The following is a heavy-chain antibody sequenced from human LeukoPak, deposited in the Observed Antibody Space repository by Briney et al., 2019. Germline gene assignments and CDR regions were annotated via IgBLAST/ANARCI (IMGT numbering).Heavy chain of an antibody. J-gene: IGHJ6*03. D-gene: IGHD2-15*01. Sequence: SETLSLTCTVPGGSISSSSYYWGWIRQPPGKGLEWIGSIYYSGSTYYNPSLKSRVTISVDTSKNQFSLKLSSVTAADTAVYYCAREYCSGGSCYYYYYMDVWGKGTTVTVSS. CDR1: GGSISSSSYY. V-gene: IGHV4-39*02. CDR3: AREYCSGGSCYYYYYMDV. CDR2: IYYSGST.